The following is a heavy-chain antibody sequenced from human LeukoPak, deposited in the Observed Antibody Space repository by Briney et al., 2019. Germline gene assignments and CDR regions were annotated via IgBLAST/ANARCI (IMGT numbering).Heavy chain of an antibody. J-gene: IGHJ4*02. CDR3: AKGVISSCHSGNAY. D-gene: IGHD3-22*01. V-gene: IGHV3-23*01. CDR1: GFTFSSYA. CDR2: ICADDSNT. Sequence: GGSLRLSCATSGFTFSSYAMAWVRQAPGRGLEWVSSICADDSNTYYRDSVKGRFTISRDNSENTLYLQMNNLRAEDTAIYYCAKGVISSCHSGNAYWGQGTLVTVSS.